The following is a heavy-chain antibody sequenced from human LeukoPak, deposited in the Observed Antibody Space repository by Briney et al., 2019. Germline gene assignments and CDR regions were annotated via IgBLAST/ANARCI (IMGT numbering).Heavy chain of an antibody. J-gene: IGHJ5*02. CDR3: ARGPVTTDLLGWFDP. CDR1: GGTFSSYA. Sequence: ASVKVSCKASGGTFSSYAISWVRQAPGQGLEWMGGIIPNSGGTNYAQKFQGRVTMTRDTSISTAYMELSRLRSDDTAVYYCARGPVTTDLLGWFDPWGQGTLVTVSS. V-gene: IGHV1-2*02. CDR2: IIPNSGGT. D-gene: IGHD4-17*01.